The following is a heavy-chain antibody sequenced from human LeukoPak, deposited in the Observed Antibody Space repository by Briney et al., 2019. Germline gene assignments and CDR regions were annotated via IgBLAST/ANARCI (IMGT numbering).Heavy chain of an antibody. CDR2: IYKSGNT. D-gene: IGHD6-19*01. CDR3: ARVGSGSFDY. Sequence: PSETLSLTCTVSSGSISTYYWSWIRQPPGKGLEWIGYIYKSGNTNCNPSLKSRVTISVDTSKNQFSLKLSSVTAADTAVYFCARVGSGSFDYWGQGTLVTVSS. CDR1: SGSISTYY. J-gene: IGHJ4*02. V-gene: IGHV4-59*01.